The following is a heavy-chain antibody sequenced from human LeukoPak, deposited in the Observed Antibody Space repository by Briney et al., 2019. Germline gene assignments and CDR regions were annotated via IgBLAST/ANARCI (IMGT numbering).Heavy chain of an antibody. V-gene: IGHV1-46*02. J-gene: IGHJ4*02. Sequence: ASVKVSCKSSGHTFNNHFIHWVRQAPGQGLEWMGMINPRDGTTRTLQKFQGRVTMTRDTSTSTLYMGLSSLRSEDTATYFCARGEDQEFDVWGQGTLVTVSS. CDR3: ARGEDQEFDV. CDR1: GHTFNNHF. CDR2: INPRDGTT.